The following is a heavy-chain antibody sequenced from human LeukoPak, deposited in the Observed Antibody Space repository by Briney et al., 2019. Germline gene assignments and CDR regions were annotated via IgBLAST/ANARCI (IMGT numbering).Heavy chain of an antibody. CDR2: IRSKTYGGTT. CDR3: TTSYDSSGYYDY. D-gene: IGHD3-22*01. Sequence: GGSLRLSCTASGFTFGDYAMSWFRQAPGKGLEWVGFIRSKTYGGTTEYAASVKGRFTISRDDSKSIAYLQMNSLKTEDTAVYYCTTSYDSSGYYDYWGQGTLVTVSS. V-gene: IGHV3-49*03. CDR1: GFTFGDYA. J-gene: IGHJ4*02.